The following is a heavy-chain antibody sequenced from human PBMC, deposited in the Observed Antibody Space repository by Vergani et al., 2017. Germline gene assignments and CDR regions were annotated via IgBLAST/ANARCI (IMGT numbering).Heavy chain of an antibody. D-gene: IGHD3-22*01. CDR3: ATQAQYYYDSSGYSDRGLDY. CDR1: GYTLTELS. CDR2: FDPEVGET. V-gene: IGHV1-24*01. J-gene: IGHJ4*02. Sequence: QVQLVQSGAELKKPGASVKVSCKVSGYTLTELSMHWVRQAPGKGLEWMGGFDPEVGETIYAQKFPCRVTMTEDTSTDTAYMELSSLRSEDTAVYYCATQAQYYYDSSGYSDRGLDYWGQGTLVTVSS.